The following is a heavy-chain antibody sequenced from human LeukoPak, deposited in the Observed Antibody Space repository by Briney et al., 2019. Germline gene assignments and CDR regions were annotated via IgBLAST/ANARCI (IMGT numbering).Heavy chain of an antibody. Sequence: GGSLRLSCAASGFTFSSYAMSWVRQAPGKGLEWVSSIGSSSSYIYYADSVKGRFTISRDNAKNSLYLQMNSLRAEDTAVYYCARGYSSTGGDYWGQGTLVTVSS. J-gene: IGHJ4*02. CDR2: IGSSSSYI. D-gene: IGHD6-13*01. CDR3: ARGYSSTGGDY. V-gene: IGHV3-21*01. CDR1: GFTFSSYA.